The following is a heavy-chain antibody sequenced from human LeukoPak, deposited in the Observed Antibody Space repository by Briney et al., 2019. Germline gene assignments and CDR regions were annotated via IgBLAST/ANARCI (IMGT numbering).Heavy chain of an antibody. CDR1: GYTFTSYG. J-gene: IGHJ2*01. CDR2: ISAYNGNT. CDR3: ARDLLTTVDWYFDL. Sequence: ASVKVSCKASGYTFTSYGISWVRQAPGQGLEWMGWISAYNGNTNYAQKLQGRVTMTTDTSTSTAYMELRSLRSGDTAVYYCARDLLTTVDWYFDLWGRGTLVTVSS. V-gene: IGHV1-18*01. D-gene: IGHD4-23*01.